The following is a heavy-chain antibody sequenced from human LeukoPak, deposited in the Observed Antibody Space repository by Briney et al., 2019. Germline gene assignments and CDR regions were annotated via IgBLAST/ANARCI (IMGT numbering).Heavy chain of an antibody. D-gene: IGHD1-26*01. Sequence: GGSLRLSCAASGFTFSDYYMGWIRQAPGKGLECLSYISGRGVAICCADSLKGRFTISRDNAKNSLYLQMDSLGAEDTAVYYCARARGSYSFDYWGLGTLVTVSS. CDR1: GFTFSDYY. CDR3: ARARGSYSFDY. CDR2: ISGRGVAI. V-gene: IGHV3-11*01. J-gene: IGHJ4*02.